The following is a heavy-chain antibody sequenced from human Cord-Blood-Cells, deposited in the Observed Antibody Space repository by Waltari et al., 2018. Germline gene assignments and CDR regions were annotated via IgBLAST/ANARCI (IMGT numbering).Heavy chain of an antibody. Sequence: QLQLQESGPGLVKPSETLSLTCTVSGGSISSSSYYWGWIRQPPGKGLEWIGSNYYSGSTYYNPSPKSRVTISVDTSQNQFSLKLSSVTAADTAVYYCARVQGGATDAFDIWGQGTMVTVSS. V-gene: IGHV4-39*07. D-gene: IGHD1-26*01. J-gene: IGHJ3*02. CDR2: NYYSGST. CDR3: ARVQGGATDAFDI. CDR1: GGSISSSSYY.